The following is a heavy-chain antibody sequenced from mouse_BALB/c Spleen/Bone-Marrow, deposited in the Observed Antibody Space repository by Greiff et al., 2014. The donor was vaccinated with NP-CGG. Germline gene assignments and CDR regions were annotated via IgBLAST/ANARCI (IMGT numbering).Heavy chain of an antibody. CDR3: AREYGNYNYALDY. V-gene: IGHV1S132*01. J-gene: IGHJ4*01. D-gene: IGHD2-10*02. CDR2: IYPGTGTT. CDR1: GYIFTSYW. Sequence: VQLQQSGAELVRPGASVKLSCTTSGYIFTSYWIHWVKQRSGQGLEWIARIYPGTGTTFYNEKFKGKATLTADQSSSTAYLQLSSLKSEDSAVYFCAREYGNYNYALDYWGQGTSVTVYS.